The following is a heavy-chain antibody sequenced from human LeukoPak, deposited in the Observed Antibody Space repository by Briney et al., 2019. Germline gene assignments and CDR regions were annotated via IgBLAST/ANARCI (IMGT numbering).Heavy chain of an antibody. V-gene: IGHV1-2*02. Sequence: ASVKVSCKASAFTITIYYMHWLRQAPGQGPEWMGWINPSTGATKSAQKFQGRATMTVDTSISTVYMELSSLTSDDRAVYYCARDAGDSFDIWGQGKMVTVSS. J-gene: IGHJ3*02. CDR3: ARDAGDSFDI. D-gene: IGHD2-21*01. CDR2: INPSTGAT. CDR1: AFTITIYY.